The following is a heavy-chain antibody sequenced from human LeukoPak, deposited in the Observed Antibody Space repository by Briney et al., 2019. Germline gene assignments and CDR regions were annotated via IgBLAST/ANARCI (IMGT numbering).Heavy chain of an antibody. J-gene: IGHJ4*02. CDR1: GASISRYY. Sequence: PSETLSLTCSVSGASISRYYWSWIRQPPGKGLEWIGCFHHSGNTNYSPSLSSRITMSVDTSKNQFSLRLNSVTAADTAIYYCARRAAALDSWGQGTLVTVSS. CDR2: FHHSGNT. V-gene: IGHV4-59*12. CDR3: ARRAAALDS. D-gene: IGHD6-13*01.